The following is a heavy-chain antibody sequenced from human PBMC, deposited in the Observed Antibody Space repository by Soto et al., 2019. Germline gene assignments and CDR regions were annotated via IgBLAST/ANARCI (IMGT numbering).Heavy chain of an antibody. D-gene: IGHD6-13*01. CDR1: GYSFSNYW. J-gene: IGHJ4*02. Sequence: PGESLKISCKGSGYSFSNYWIGWVRQMPGKGLEWMGIIYPGDSDTRYSPSFQGLVIISADKSISTAYLQWSGLKASDTAMYYCARSQYSSSDPDYWGQGTLVTV. V-gene: IGHV5-51*01. CDR3: ARSQYSSSDPDY. CDR2: IYPGDSDT.